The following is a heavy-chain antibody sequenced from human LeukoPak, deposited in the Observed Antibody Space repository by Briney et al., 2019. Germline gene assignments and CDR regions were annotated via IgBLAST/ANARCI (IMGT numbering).Heavy chain of an antibody. CDR2: IIGSGGST. CDR3: AKDPSKQQQLVDDAFDI. Sequence: GGSLRLSCAASGFTFSSYGMSWVRQAPGKGREWVSAIIGSGGSTYYADSVKGRFTISRDNSTNTLYLQMNSLRAEDTAVYYCAKDPSKQQQLVDDAFDIWGQGTMVTVSS. V-gene: IGHV3-23*01. J-gene: IGHJ3*02. D-gene: IGHD6-13*01. CDR1: GFTFSSYG.